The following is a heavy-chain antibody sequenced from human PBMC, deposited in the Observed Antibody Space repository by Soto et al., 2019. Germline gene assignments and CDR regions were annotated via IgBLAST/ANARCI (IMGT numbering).Heavy chain of an antibody. CDR3: TSDTFGLRDT. J-gene: IGHJ1*01. V-gene: IGHV3-74*01. CDR2: INPAGTIT. Sequence: MQMVESGGGSVQQGGSLRLSCAASGFPFSHYWMHWVRQTPGKGLVWVSRINPAGTITNYADSVEGRFTISRDNADSALFLQMNSLSAEDTAIYYCTSDTFGLRDTWGQCPLVTVSS. D-gene: IGHD3-16*01. CDR1: GFPFSHYW.